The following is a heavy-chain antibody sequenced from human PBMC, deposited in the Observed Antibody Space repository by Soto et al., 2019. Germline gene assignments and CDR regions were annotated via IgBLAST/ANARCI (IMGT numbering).Heavy chain of an antibody. D-gene: IGHD6-13*01. CDR1: GFTFSSYS. Sequence: GGSLRLSCAASGFTFSSYSMNWVRQAPGKGLEWVSYISSSSTIYYADSVKGRFTISRDNAKNSLYLQMNSLRAEDTAVYYCARDHGHSSSWYYFDYWGQGTLVTVSS. J-gene: IGHJ4*02. CDR2: ISSSSTI. V-gene: IGHV3-48*04. CDR3: ARDHGHSSSWYYFDY.